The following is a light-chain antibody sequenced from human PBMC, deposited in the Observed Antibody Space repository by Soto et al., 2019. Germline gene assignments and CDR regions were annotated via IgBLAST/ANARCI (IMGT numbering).Light chain of an antibody. CDR2: DAS. Sequence: EIVLTQSPATLSLSPGERATLSCRASQSVSSYLAWYQQKPGQAPRLLIYDASNRATGIPARFSGSGSGTDFALTISSLEPEDFAVYYCQQRNNWPRGTFGQGTRLEIK. J-gene: IGKJ5*01. CDR3: QQRNNWPRGT. CDR1: QSVSSY. V-gene: IGKV3-11*01.